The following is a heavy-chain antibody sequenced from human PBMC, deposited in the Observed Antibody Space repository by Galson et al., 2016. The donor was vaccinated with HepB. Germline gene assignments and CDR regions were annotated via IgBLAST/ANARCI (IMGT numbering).Heavy chain of an antibody. V-gene: IGHV3-74*01. J-gene: IGHJ4*02. CDR1: GFTFSSYW. CDR2: INSDGSNT. CDR3: ARGPYGDYVIDY. D-gene: IGHD4-17*01. Sequence: SLRLSCAASGFTFSSYWMHWVRQAPGKGLVWVSRINSDGSNTACAASVKGRFTISRDNAKNTLYLQMNSLRGEDTAVYYCARGPYGDYVIDYWGQGTLVTVSS.